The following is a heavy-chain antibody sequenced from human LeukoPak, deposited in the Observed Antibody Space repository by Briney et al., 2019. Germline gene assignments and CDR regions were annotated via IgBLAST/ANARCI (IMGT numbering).Heavy chain of an antibody. J-gene: IGHJ5*02. V-gene: IGHV1-69*13. Sequence: GASVKVSCKASGGTFSSYAISWVRQAPGQGLEWMGGIIPIFGTANYAQKFQGRVTITADESTSTAYMELSSLTSDDTALYYCARAYSGGYSNWFDPWGQGTLVAVSS. CDR1: GGTFSSYA. D-gene: IGHD1-26*01. CDR2: IIPIFGTA. CDR3: ARAYSGGYSNWFDP.